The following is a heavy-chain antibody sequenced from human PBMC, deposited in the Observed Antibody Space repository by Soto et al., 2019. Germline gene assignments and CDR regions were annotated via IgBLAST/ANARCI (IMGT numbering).Heavy chain of an antibody. Sequence: EVQLLESGGGLVQPGGSLRLSCAASGFTFGNYALSWVRQAPGKGLEWVSNIGGGGGDTYYAGSVEGRLTISRDNCKNTLFLQMNGLRVEDTAVYYCQRCRGVGHCTNGVWHLFQHWGQGTLVTVSS. CDR2: IGGGGGDT. D-gene: IGHD2-8*01. CDR1: GFTFGNYA. CDR3: QRCRGVGHCTNGVWHLFQH. J-gene: IGHJ1*01. V-gene: IGHV3-23*01.